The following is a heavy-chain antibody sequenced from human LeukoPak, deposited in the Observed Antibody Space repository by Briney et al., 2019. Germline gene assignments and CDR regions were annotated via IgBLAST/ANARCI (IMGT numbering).Heavy chain of an antibody. D-gene: IGHD3-16*01. CDR2: VYPDDSAA. J-gene: IGHJ4*02. CDR1: GYRFSSFW. Sequence: GDSLKISCQGSGYRFSSFWVGWVRPTPGKGLEWMGVVYPDDSAARYSPSFQGQITFSADKSLDTAYLQWSSLRASDTGIYFCARSRVWGDSRWAFDYWGQGTPVTVSS. V-gene: IGHV5-51*01. CDR3: ARSRVWGDSRWAFDY.